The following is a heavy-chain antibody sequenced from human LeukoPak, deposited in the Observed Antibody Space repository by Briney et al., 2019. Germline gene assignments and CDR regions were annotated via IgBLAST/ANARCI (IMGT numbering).Heavy chain of an antibody. V-gene: IGHV3-7*03. J-gene: IGHJ6*03. CDR3: AKDTVNYDILGRTTSYMDV. D-gene: IGHD3-9*01. CDR2: IKQDGSEK. Sequence: GGSLRLSCAASGFTFSSYWMSWVRQAPGKGLEWVANIKQDGSEKYYVDSVKGRFTISRDNAKNSLYLQMNSLRAEDTAVYYCAKDTVNYDILGRTTSYMDVWGKGTTVTVSS. CDR1: GFTFSSYW.